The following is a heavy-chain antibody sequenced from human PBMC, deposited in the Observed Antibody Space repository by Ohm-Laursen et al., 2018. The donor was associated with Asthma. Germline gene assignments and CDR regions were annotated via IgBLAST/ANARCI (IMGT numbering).Heavy chain of an antibody. D-gene: IGHD3-3*01. J-gene: IGHJ4*02. CDR1: GFTFGDYA. V-gene: IGHV3-49*03. CDR2: IRSKAYGGTT. CDR3: TRTIFGVVMIFDY. Sequence: SLRLSCTASGFTFGDYAMSWFRQAPGKGLEWVGFIRSKAYGGTTEYAASVKGRFTISRDDSKSIAYLQMNSLKTEDTAVYYCTRTIFGVVMIFDYWGQGTLVTVSS.